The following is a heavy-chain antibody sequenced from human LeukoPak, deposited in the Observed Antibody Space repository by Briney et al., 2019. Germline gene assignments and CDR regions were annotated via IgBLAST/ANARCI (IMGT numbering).Heavy chain of an antibody. V-gene: IGHV3-66*02. D-gene: IGHD3-3*01. CDR2: IYSGGST. CDR3: ARGGENEQLRFLEWLLSPNFGY. Sequence: GGSLRLSCAASGFTVSSNYMSWVRQAPGMGLEWVSVIYSGGSTYYADSVKGRFTISRDNSKNTLYLQMNSLRAEDTAVYYCARGGENEQLRFLEWLLSPNFGYWGQGTLVTVSS. J-gene: IGHJ4*02. CDR1: GFTVSSNY.